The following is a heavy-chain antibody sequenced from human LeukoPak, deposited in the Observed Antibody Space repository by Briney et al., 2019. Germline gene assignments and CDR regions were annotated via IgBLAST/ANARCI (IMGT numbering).Heavy chain of an antibody. CDR3: ARDGEWELHDWFDP. V-gene: IGHV1-2*02. J-gene: IGHJ5*02. CDR1: GGTFSSYA. CDR2: INHNSGGT. D-gene: IGHD1-26*01. Sequence: ASVKVSCKASGGTFSSYAISWVRQAPGQGLEWMGWINHNSGGTNYAQKFQGRVTMTRDTSISTAYMELSRLRSDDTAVYYCARDGEWELHDWFDPWGQGTLVTVSS.